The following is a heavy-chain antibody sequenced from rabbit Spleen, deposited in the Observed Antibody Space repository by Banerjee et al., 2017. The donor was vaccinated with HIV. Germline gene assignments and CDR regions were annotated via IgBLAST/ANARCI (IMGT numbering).Heavy chain of an antibody. J-gene: IGHJ6*01. Sequence: QSLEESGGGLVQPEGSLTLTCTTSGFSFSSNDYMCWVRQAPGKGLEWIACTAGGRSAFTYYASWAKGRFTCSKASSTTVTLQMTSLAAVDTATYFCARDTGSSFSTYGMDLWGPGTLVTVS. CDR3: ARDTGSSFSTYGMDL. CDR1: GFSFSSNDY. CDR2: TAGGRSAFT. V-gene: IGHV1S40*01. D-gene: IGHD8-1*01.